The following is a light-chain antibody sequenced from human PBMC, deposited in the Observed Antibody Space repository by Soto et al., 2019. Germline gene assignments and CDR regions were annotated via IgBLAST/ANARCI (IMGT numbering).Light chain of an antibody. V-gene: IGLV2-8*01. Sequence: QSALTQPPSASGSPGQSVTISCTGSSSDVGGYNYVSWYQHHPGKAPRLMIYEVNKRPSGVPDRFSGSKSGNTASLTVSGLQAEDEADYYCSSYVGSNRGVFGGVTKVTVL. CDR2: EVN. CDR3: SSYVGSNRGV. CDR1: SSDVGGYNY. J-gene: IGLJ3*02.